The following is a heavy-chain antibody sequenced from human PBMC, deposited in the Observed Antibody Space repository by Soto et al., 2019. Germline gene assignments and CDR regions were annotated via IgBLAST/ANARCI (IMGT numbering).Heavy chain of an antibody. D-gene: IGHD3-10*01. CDR1: GDSIGSYS. Sequence: PSETLSLTCSVTGDSIGSYSWNWIRQIPGKGLGWIGYIHYSGGTNYTPSLRSRVTISVESSKNQLSLNLTSLTAADTAVYYCARGGTYGSGVYNWFDPWGQGILVTVSS. CDR3: ARGGTYGSGVYNWFDP. CDR2: IHYSGGT. J-gene: IGHJ5*02. V-gene: IGHV4-59*01.